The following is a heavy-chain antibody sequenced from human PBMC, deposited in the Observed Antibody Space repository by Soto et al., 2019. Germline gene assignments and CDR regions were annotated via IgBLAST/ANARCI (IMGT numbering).Heavy chain of an antibody. J-gene: IGHJ3*02. CDR1: GFTFSSYD. D-gene: IGHD2-2*01. CDR2: IGTAGDT. Sequence: EVQLVESGGGLVQPGGSLRLSCAASGFTFSSYDMNWVRQAPGKGLEWVSAIGTAGDTYYPGSVKGRFTISRENAKNSLYIHMNSPRAGDTAVYYCARGLVGVPASTGLAFDIWGQGTMVTVSS. V-gene: IGHV3-13*01. CDR3: ARGLVGVPASTGLAFDI.